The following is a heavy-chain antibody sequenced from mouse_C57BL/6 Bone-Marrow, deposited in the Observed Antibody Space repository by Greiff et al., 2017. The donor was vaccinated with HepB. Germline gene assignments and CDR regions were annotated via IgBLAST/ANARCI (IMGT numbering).Heavy chain of an antibody. V-gene: IGHV2-6*01. CDR3: ASIPPDYYGRKAWFAY. Sequence: VKLMESGPGLVAPSQILSITCTVSGFSLTSYGVDWVRQSPGKGLEWLGVIWGVGSTNYNSALKSRLSISKDNSNSQVFLKMNSLQTDDTAMYYCASIPPDYYGRKAWFAYWGQGTLVTVSA. CDR1: GFSLTSYG. D-gene: IGHD1-1*01. J-gene: IGHJ3*01. CDR2: IWGVGST.